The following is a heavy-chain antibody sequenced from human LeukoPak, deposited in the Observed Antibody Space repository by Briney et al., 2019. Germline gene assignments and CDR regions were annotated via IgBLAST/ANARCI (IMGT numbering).Heavy chain of an antibody. V-gene: IGHV3-21*01. Sequence: GGSVRLSCAASGSTCSSYSMSGVRQAPGMVLHCISSISSSSSYIYYADSVKGRFTISRDNAKNSLYLQMNSLRAEDTAVYYCARDPTARIQLWSSLDYWGQGTLVTVSS. CDR3: ARDPTARIQLWSSLDY. D-gene: IGHD5-18*01. CDR2: ISSSSSYI. J-gene: IGHJ4*02. CDR1: GSTCSSYS.